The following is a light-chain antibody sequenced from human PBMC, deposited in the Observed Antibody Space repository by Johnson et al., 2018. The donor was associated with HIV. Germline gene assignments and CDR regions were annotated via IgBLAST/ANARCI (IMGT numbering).Light chain of an antibody. CDR1: SSNIGNNY. J-gene: IGLJ1*01. V-gene: IGLV1-51*01. Sequence: QLVLTQPPSVSAAPGQKVTISCSGSSSNIGNNYVSWYQQLPGTAPKLLIYDNKKRPSGISDRFSGSKSGTSATLDITGLQTGDEADYYCASWDRSLTVGTVFGPGTRVTVL. CDR2: DNK. CDR3: ASWDRSLTVGTV.